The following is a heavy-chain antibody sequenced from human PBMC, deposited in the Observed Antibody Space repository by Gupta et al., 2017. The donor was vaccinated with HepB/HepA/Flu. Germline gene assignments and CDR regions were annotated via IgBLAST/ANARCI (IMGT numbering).Heavy chain of an antibody. J-gene: IGHJ6*03. CDR3: ARIGWNYVLPYYYYDMDV. CDR1: GFSLSHARMG. Sequence: QVTLKESGPVLVKPTETLTLTCTVPGFSLSHARMGVSWIRQPQGKALEWLAHIFSNDEKSYSTSLKSRLTISKDTSKSQVVLTMTNMDPVDTATYYCARIGWNYVLPYYYYDMDVWGKGTTVTVSS. CDR2: IFSNDEK. D-gene: IGHD1-7*01. V-gene: IGHV2-26*01.